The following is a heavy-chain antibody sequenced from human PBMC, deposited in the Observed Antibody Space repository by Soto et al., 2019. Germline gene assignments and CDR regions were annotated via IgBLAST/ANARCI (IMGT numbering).Heavy chain of an antibody. Sequence: PSETLSLTCAVSGYSISSGYYWGWIRQPPGKGLEWIGSIYHSGSTYYNPSLKSRVTISVDTSKNQFSLKLSSVTAADTAVYYCAIPYNSGGSVDYWGQGTLVTVSS. CDR3: AIPYNSGGSVDY. V-gene: IGHV4-38-2*01. CDR2: IYHSGST. D-gene: IGHD2-15*01. J-gene: IGHJ4*02. CDR1: GYSISSGYY.